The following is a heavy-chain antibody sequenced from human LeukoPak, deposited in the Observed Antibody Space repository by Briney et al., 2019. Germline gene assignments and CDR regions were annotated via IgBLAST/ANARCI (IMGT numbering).Heavy chain of an antibody. V-gene: IGHV4-39*07. Sequence: SETLSLTCTVSGGSISRSSYYWGWIRQPPGKGVEWIGSIYSSGSTYYNPSLKSRVTISVDTSKNQFSLNLSSVTAADTAVYYCARDDRGWYYFDCWGQGTLVTVSS. CDR3: ARDDRGWYYFDC. CDR1: GGSISRSSYY. D-gene: IGHD6-19*01. CDR2: IYSSGST. J-gene: IGHJ4*02.